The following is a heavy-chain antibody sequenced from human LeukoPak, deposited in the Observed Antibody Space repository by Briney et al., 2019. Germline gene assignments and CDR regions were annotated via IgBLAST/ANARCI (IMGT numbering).Heavy chain of an antibody. CDR3: ARHEYSYGDFDY. J-gene: IGHJ4*02. D-gene: IGHD5-18*01. CDR1: GGSISSCSYY. Sequence: PSETLSLTCTVSGGSISSCSYYWGWIRQPPGKGLEWIGSIYYSGSTYYNPPLKSRVTISVDTSKNQFALKLSSVTAADTAVYYCARHEYSYGDFDYWGRGTVVTVSS. CDR2: IYYSGST. V-gene: IGHV4-39*01.